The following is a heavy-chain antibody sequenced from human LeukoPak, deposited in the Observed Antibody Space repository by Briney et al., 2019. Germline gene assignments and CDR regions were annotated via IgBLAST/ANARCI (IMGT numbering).Heavy chain of an antibody. CDR3: VRDWAYDPRRIFDY. J-gene: IGHJ4*02. CDR1: GYSISSGYY. CDR2: IYHSGST. D-gene: IGHD2-21*01. V-gene: IGHV4-38-2*02. Sequence: PSETLSLTCTVSGYSISSGYYWGWIRQPPGKEREWIGSIYHSGSTYYNPSLKSRVTISVDTSKNQFSLTLSSVTAADTAVYYCVRDWAYDPRRIFDYCCQGTLVTVSS.